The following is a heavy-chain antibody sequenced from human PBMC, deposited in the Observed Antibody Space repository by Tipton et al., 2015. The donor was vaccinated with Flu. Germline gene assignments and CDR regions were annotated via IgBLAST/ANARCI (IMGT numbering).Heavy chain of an antibody. CDR1: GGSFSGYY. CDR3: ARHSTGRVLDY. V-gene: IGHV4-34*01. J-gene: IGHJ4*02. CDR2: INHSGST. Sequence: GSLRLSCAVYGGSFSGYYWSWIRQPPGKGLEWIGEINHSGSTNYNPSLKSRVTISVDTSKNQFSLKLSSVTAADTAVYYCARHSTGRVLDYWGQGTLVTVSS. D-gene: IGHD4-17*01.